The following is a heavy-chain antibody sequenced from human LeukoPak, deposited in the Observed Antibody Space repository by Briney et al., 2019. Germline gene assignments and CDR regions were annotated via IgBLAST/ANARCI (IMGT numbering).Heavy chain of an antibody. V-gene: IGHV4-39*07. CDR2: INHSGST. D-gene: IGHD1-26*01. CDR1: GGSISSGGYY. J-gene: IGHJ4*02. Sequence: SETLSLTCTVSGGSISSGGYYWSWIRQPPGKGLEWIGEINHSGSTNYNPSLKSRVTISVDTSKNQFSLKLSSVTAADTAVYYCARGLVGASGGYWGQGTLVTVSS. CDR3: ARGLVGASGGY.